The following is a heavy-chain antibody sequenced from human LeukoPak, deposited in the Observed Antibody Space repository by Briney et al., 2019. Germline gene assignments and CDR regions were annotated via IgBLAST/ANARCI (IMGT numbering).Heavy chain of an antibody. Sequence: SETLSLTCTVSGDSINSNTYYWGWIRQPPGKGLEWIGSIHYSGSPYYYNYRGSTFYNPSLKSRVTISVDASKNQFSPKLNSVIAADTAIYYCARNDSGGFDAFDIWGQGTMVTVSS. V-gene: IGHV4-39*01. J-gene: IGHJ3*02. CDR3: ARNDSGGFDAFDI. CDR1: GDSINSNTYY. D-gene: IGHD3-22*01. CDR2: IHYSGSPYYYNYRGST.